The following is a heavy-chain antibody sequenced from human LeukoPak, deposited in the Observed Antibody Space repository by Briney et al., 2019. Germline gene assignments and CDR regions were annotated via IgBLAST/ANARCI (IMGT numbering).Heavy chain of an antibody. J-gene: IGHJ4*02. CDR1: GFTFSNYA. Sequence: GGSLRLSCAASGFTFSNYAMSWVRQAPGKGLEWVSAISGSGGTTYYADSVKGRFTISRDNSKNTLYLRMNSLRAEGTAVYYCAKDGHCSGGSCYGNYFDYWGQGTLVTVSS. CDR2: ISGSGGTT. V-gene: IGHV3-23*01. CDR3: AKDGHCSGGSCYGNYFDY. D-gene: IGHD2-15*01.